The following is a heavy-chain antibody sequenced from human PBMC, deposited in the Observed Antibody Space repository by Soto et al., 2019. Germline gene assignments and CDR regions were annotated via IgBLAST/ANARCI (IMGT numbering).Heavy chain of an antibody. CDR2: INSDGSST. Sequence: GGSLRLSCAASGFTFSSYWMHWVRQAPGKGLVWVSRINSDGSSTSYADSVKGRFTISRDNAKNTLYLQMNSLRAEDTAVYYCARGRALKYYYYYMDVWGKGTTVTVSS. J-gene: IGHJ6*03. CDR1: GFTFSSYW. V-gene: IGHV3-74*01. CDR3: ARGRALKYYYYYMDV.